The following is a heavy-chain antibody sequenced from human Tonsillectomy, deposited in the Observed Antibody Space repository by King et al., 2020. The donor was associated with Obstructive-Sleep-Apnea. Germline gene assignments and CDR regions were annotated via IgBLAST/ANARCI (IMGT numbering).Heavy chain of an antibody. CDR2: IYFTGST. J-gene: IGHJ5*02. CDR1: DDSVTSGNYY. CDR3: ARVKQMGWFDP. Sequence: QLQESGPGLVKPSQTLSLTCTVSDDSVTSGNYYWSWIRQPPGKGLEYIGYIYFTGSTYYNPSLKSRVTISADISQNLFSLILNSVTAADTAVYYCARVKQMGWFDPWGQGALVTVSS. V-gene: IGHV4-30-4*01. D-gene: IGHD2-8*01.